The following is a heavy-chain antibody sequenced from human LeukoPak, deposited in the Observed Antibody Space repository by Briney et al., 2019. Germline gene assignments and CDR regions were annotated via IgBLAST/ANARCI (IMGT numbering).Heavy chain of an antibody. CDR3: ARVAGLRYFDWLFDLGY. CDR1: GYTFTGYY. D-gene: IGHD3-9*01. CDR2: INPNSGGT. Sequence: GASVKVSCQASGYTFTGYYMHWVRQAPGQGLEWMGWINPNSGGTNYAQKFQGRVTMTRDTSISTAYMELSRLRSDDTAVYYCARVAGLRYFDWLFDLGYWGQGTLVTVSS. V-gene: IGHV1-2*02. J-gene: IGHJ4*02.